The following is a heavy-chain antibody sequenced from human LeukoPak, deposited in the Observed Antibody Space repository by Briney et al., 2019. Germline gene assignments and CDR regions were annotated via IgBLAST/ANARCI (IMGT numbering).Heavy chain of an antibody. Sequence: PSETLSLTCAVYGGSFSGYYWSWIRQPPGKGLEWIGEINHSGSTNYNPSLKSRVTISVDTSKNQFSLKLSSVTAADTAVYYCAREIEWELLSRYFDLWGRGTLVTVSS. CDR2: INHSGST. J-gene: IGHJ2*01. D-gene: IGHD1-26*01. CDR1: GGSFSGYY. CDR3: AREIEWELLSRYFDL. V-gene: IGHV4-34*01.